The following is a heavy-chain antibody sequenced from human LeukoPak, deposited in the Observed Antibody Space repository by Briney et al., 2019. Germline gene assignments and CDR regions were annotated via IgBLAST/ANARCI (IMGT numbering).Heavy chain of an antibody. CDR3: ARLNWNYADY. Sequence: GGSLRLSCTASGFTFSHHWMTWVRQAPGKGLEWVANIKEDGSEKDYVDSVKGRFTISRDNGKNSLYLQMNSLRGEDTAAYYCARLNWNYADYWGQGTLVTVST. CDR2: IKEDGSEK. D-gene: IGHD3-3*01. V-gene: IGHV3-7*01. CDR1: GFTFSHHW. J-gene: IGHJ4*02.